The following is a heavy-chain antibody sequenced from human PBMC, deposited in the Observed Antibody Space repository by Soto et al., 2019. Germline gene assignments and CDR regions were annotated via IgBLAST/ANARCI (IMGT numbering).Heavy chain of an antibody. CDR1: VGTFSSYT. J-gene: IGHJ6*02. CDR3: ARHDCISTSCYYYYYYSMDV. D-gene: IGHD2-2*01. Sequence: SVKVSCKASVGTFSSYTISWVRQAPGQGLEWMGRIIPILGIANYAQKFQGRVTITADESTSTAYMELSSLRSEDTAVYYCARHDCISTSCYYYYYYSMDVWGQGTTVTVSS. V-gene: IGHV1-69*02. CDR2: IIPILGIA.